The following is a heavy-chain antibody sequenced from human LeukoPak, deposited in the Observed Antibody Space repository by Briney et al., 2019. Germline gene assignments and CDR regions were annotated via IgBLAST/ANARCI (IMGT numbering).Heavy chain of an antibody. Sequence: SETLSLTCTVSGGSISSYYWSWIRQPPGKGLEWIGYIYYSGSTNYNPSLKSRVTISVDTSKNQFSLKLSSVTAADPAVYYCARASGSGDFDYWGQGTLVTVSS. J-gene: IGHJ4*02. V-gene: IGHV4-59*13. CDR1: GGSISSYY. CDR2: IYYSGST. D-gene: IGHD1-26*01. CDR3: ARASGSGDFDY.